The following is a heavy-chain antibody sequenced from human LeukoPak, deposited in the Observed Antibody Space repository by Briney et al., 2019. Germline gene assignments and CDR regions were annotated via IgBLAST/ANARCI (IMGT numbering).Heavy chain of an antibody. Sequence: PSETLSLTCTVSGGSISSYYWSWIRQPPGKGLEWIGYIYYSGSTNYNPSLKSRVTISVDTSKNQFSLKLSSVTAADTAVYYCARGKKTRYFDWIDAFDIWGQGTMVTVSS. J-gene: IGHJ3*02. V-gene: IGHV4-59*08. CDR3: ARGKKTRYFDWIDAFDI. D-gene: IGHD3-9*01. CDR1: GGSISSYY. CDR2: IYYSGST.